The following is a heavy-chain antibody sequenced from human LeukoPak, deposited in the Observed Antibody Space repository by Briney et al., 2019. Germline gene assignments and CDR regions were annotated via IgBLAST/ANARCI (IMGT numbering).Heavy chain of an antibody. CDR2: ISWNSGSI. Sequence: PGRSLRLSCAASGFIFDDYAMHWVRQAPGKGLEWVSGISWNSGSIGYADSVKGRFTISRDNAKNSLYLQMNSLRAEDTAVYYCAREGGYCSSTSCQNWFDPWDQGTLVTVSS. CDR3: AREGGYCSSTSCQNWFDP. CDR1: GFIFDDYA. D-gene: IGHD2-2*01. J-gene: IGHJ5*02. V-gene: IGHV3-9*01.